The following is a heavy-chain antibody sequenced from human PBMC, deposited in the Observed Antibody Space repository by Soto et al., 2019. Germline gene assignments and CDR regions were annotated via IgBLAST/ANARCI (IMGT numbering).Heavy chain of an antibody. D-gene: IGHD2-8*01. CDR2: INQDVAET. CDR1: GFTFHNHW. V-gene: IGHV3-7*01. Sequence: WGCLRLSCAASGFTFHNHWMTWVRQGPGKGLEGVANINQDVAETHYLDSVKGRFTISRDNIEKSLYLKVKSLTVEDTAVYYCGRLGDGASKYYGLDGGGQRSGVPVSS. J-gene: IGHJ6*02. CDR3: GRLGDGASKYYGLDG.